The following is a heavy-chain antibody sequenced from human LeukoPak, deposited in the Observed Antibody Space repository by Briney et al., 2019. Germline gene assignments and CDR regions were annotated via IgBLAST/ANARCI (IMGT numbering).Heavy chain of an antibody. CDR3: AKDSQVYGSGSYSYYYYYMDV. V-gene: IGHV3-20*04. D-gene: IGHD3-10*01. J-gene: IGHJ6*03. CDR2: INWNGGST. CDR1: GFTFSSYG. Sequence: GGSLRLSCAASGFTFSSYGMSWVRQAPGKGLEWVSGINWNGGSTGYADSVKGRFTISRDNSKNSLYLQMNSLRAEDTALYYCAKDSQVYGSGSYSYYYYYMDVWGKGTTVTVSS.